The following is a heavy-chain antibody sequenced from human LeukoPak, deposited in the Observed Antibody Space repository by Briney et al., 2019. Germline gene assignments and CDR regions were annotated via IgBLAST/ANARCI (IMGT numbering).Heavy chain of an antibody. D-gene: IGHD3-9*01. J-gene: IGHJ6*02. Sequence: SSETLSLTCTVSGGSISSYYWSWIRQPPGKGLEWIGYIYYSGSTNYNPSLKSRVTISVDTSKNQFSLKLSSVTAADTAVYYCARVGYTIGYFDWSVYYYYGMDVWGQGTTVTVSS. CDR3: ARVGYTIGYFDWSVYYYYGMDV. CDR2: IYYSGST. CDR1: GGSISSYY. V-gene: IGHV4-59*01.